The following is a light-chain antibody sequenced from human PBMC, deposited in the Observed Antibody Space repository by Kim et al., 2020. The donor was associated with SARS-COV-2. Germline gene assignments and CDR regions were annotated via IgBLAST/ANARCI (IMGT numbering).Light chain of an antibody. CDR3: QAWDSSTAV. V-gene: IGLV3-1*01. CDR1: KLGDKY. CDR2: QDS. Sequence: VSPGQTASITCSGDKLGDKYACWYQQKPGQSPVLVIYQDSKRPSGIPERFSGSNSGNTATLTISGTQAMDEADYYCQAWDSSTAVFGTGTKVT. J-gene: IGLJ1*01.